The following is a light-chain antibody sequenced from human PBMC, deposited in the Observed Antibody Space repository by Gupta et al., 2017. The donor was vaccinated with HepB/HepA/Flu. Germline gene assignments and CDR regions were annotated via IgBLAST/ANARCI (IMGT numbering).Light chain of an antibody. CDR1: ALPKQY. CDR3: QSADSSGTYVV. CDR2: KDS. J-gene: IGLJ2*01. Sequence: SYELTQPPSVSVSPGQTARITCSGDALPKQYAYWYQQKPGPAPVLVIYKDSERPSGIPERFSGSSSGTTVTLTIXGXQAEDEXDYYCQSADSSGTYVVFGGGTKLTVL. V-gene: IGLV3-25*03.